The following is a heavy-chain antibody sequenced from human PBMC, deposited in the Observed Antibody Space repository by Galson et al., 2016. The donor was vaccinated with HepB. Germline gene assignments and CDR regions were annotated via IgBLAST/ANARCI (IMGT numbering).Heavy chain of an antibody. J-gene: IGHJ4*02. CDR2: IWYDGSSK. V-gene: IGHV3-33*06. D-gene: IGHD3-9*01. Sequence: SLRLSCAASGFTFSNYAMHWVRQAPGKGLEWVAVIWYDGSSKYYIDSVKGRFTISRDNSKNTLNLQMNRLRAEDTAVYYCAKDGDFLTGYIWDWGQGTLVTVSS. CDR1: GFTFSNYA. CDR3: AKDGDFLTGYIWD.